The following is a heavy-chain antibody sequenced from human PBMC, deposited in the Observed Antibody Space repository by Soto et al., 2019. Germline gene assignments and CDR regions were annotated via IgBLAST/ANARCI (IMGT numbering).Heavy chain of an antibody. CDR2: ISGSGGGT. CDR1: GFTFSSYA. J-gene: IGHJ4*02. D-gene: IGHD3-22*01. Sequence: HGGSIRLSCAASGFTFSSYAMSWGRKAPGKGLEWVSAISGSGGGTYYADSEKGRFTISRDNSKNTLYLQMTSLRAEATAVYFCTRRDRDSSGYYGVDYWGQGILVTVSS. CDR3: TRRDRDSSGYYGVDY. V-gene: IGHV3-23*01.